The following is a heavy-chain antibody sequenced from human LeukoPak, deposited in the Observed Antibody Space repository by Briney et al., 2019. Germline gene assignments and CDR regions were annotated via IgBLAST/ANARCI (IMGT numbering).Heavy chain of an antibody. CDR3: ARQYCSSATCYHHFDY. J-gene: IGHJ4*02. CDR2: TYHSGSA. V-gene: IGHV4-59*08. Sequence: SETLSLTCSVSGGSITSYYWGWIRQPPGKGLEWIGYTYHSGSATYNPSLKSRVTISVDTSKNQFSLRLNSVTAADTAVYYCARQYCSSATCYHHFDYWGQGTLVTVSS. D-gene: IGHD2-2*01. CDR1: GGSITSYY.